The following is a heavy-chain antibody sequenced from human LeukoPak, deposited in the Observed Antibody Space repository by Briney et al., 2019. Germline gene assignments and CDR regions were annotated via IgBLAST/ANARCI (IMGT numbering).Heavy chain of an antibody. J-gene: IGHJ4*02. CDR1: GDSISSSSYY. CDR2: IYYSGDT. V-gene: IGHV4-39*07. Sequence: PSETLSLTCTVSGDSISSSSYYWGWIRQSPGKGLEWIASIYYSGDTYYSPSLKSRVSISISTSKNQFSLRLTSVTAADTAIYYCARSEWELLYHFDYWGRGTLVTVSS. D-gene: IGHD1-26*01. CDR3: ARSEWELLYHFDY.